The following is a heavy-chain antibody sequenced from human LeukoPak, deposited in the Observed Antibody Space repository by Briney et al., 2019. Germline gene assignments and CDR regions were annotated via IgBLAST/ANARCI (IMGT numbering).Heavy chain of an antibody. J-gene: IGHJ5*02. CDR1: GCTVTSAG. CDR2: IVVGSGNT. V-gene: IGHV1-58*02. Sequence: SVKDSRMVSGCTVTSAGRQWLRQDRGQNLEWIGWIVVGSGNTNYAQKFQERVTITRDMSTSTAYMELSSLRSEDTAVYYCAAAGYCSSTSCPPAGPWGQGTLVTVSS. CDR3: AAAGYCSSTSCPPAGP. D-gene: IGHD2-2*01.